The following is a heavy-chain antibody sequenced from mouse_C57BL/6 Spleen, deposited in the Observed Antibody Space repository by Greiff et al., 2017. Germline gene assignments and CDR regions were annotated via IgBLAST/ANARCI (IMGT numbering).Heavy chain of an antibody. CDR1: GFNIKDDY. D-gene: IGHD2-4*01. CDR3: TTGLRRRDYYAMDY. V-gene: IGHV14-4*01. Sequence: DVKLQESGAELVRPGASVKLSCTASGFNIKDDYMHWVKQRPEQGLEWIGWIDPENGDTEYASKFQGKATITADTSSNTAYLQLSSLTSEDTAVYYCTTGLRRRDYYAMDYWGQGTSVTVSS. J-gene: IGHJ4*01. CDR2: IDPENGDT.